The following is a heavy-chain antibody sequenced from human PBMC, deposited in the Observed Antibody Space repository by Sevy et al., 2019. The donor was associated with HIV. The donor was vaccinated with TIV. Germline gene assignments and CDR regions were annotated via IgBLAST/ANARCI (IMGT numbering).Heavy chain of an antibody. Sequence: GGSLRLSCAASGFTLSSYAMSWVRQAPGKGLEWVSAISGSGGSTYYADSVKGRFTISRDNSKNTLYLQMNSLRAEDTAVYYCAKGGGDGPYGYFDLWGRGTLVTVSS. CDR2: ISGSGGST. D-gene: IGHD3-16*01. V-gene: IGHV3-23*01. J-gene: IGHJ2*01. CDR3: AKGGGDGPYGYFDL. CDR1: GFTLSSYA.